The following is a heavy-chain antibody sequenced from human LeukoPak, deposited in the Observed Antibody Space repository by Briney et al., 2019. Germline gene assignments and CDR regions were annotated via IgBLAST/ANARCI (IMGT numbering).Heavy chain of an antibody. CDR1: GGSISSSSYY. J-gene: IGHJ5*02. Sequence: SETLSLTCTVSGGSISSSSYYWGWIRQPPGKGLEWIGSIYYSGSTYYNPSLKSRVTISVDTSKNQFSLKLSSVTAADTAVYYCARDGAFRIGPSSGFDPWGQGTLVTVSS. D-gene: IGHD2-15*01. CDR2: IYYSGST. V-gene: IGHV4-39*07. CDR3: ARDGAFRIGPSSGFDP.